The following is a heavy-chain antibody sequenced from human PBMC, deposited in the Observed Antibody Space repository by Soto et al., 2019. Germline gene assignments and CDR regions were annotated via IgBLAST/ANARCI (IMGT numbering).Heavy chain of an antibody. V-gene: IGHV3-53*04. CDR1: GFTVSSNY. D-gene: IGHD2-15*01. Sequence: EVQLVESGGGLVQPGGSLRLSCAASGFTVSSNYMSWVRQAPGKGLEWVSVIYSGGSTYYADSVKGRFTISRHNSKNTLYLQMNSLRAEDTAVYYCARERCSGGSCYSGPFDPWGQGTLVTVSS. CDR2: IYSGGST. J-gene: IGHJ5*02. CDR3: ARERCSGGSCYSGPFDP.